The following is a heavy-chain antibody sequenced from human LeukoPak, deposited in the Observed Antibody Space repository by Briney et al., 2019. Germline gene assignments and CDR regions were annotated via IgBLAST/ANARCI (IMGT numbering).Heavy chain of an antibody. Sequence: SGGSLRLSCAASGFTFSSYWMSWVRQAPGKGLEWVANIKQDGSEKYYVDSVKGRFTISRDDAKNSLYLQMNSLRAEDTAVYYCARQYGPRHFDYWGQGTLVTVSS. J-gene: IGHJ4*02. V-gene: IGHV3-7*01. CDR3: ARQYGPRHFDY. CDR1: GFTFSSYW. CDR2: IKQDGSEK. D-gene: IGHD4-17*01.